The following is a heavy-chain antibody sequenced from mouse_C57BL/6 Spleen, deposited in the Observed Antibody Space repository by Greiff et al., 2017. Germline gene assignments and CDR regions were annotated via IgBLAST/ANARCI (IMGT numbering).Heavy chain of an antibody. J-gene: IGHJ2*01. CDR1: GFTFSNYW. D-gene: IGHD1-1*01. CDR2: IRLKSDNYAT. Sequence: EVHLVESGGGLVQPGGSMKLSCVASGFTFSNYWMNWVRQSPEKGLEWVAQIRLKSDNYATHYAESVKGRFTISRDDSKSSVYLQMNNLRAEDTGIYYCTANYYGSSRYYFDYWGQGTTLTVSS. CDR3: TANYYGSSRYYFDY. V-gene: IGHV6-3*01.